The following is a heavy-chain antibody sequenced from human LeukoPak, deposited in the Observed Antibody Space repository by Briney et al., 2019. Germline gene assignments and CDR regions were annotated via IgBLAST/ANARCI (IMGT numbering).Heavy chain of an antibody. CDR2: IYYSGST. CDR1: GGSISSSSYY. J-gene: IGHJ5*02. Sequence: PSETLSLTCTVSGGSISSSSYYWGWIRQPPGKGLEWIGSIYYSGSTYYNPSLKSRVTISVDTSKNQFSLKLSSVTAADTAVYYCARRVYFDWLNWFDPWGQGTLVTVSS. D-gene: IGHD3-9*01. CDR3: ARRVYFDWLNWFDP. V-gene: IGHV4-39*01.